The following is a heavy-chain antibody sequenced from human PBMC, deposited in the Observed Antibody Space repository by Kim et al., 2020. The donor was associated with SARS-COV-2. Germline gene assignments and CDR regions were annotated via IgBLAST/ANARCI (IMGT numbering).Heavy chain of an antibody. J-gene: IGHJ6*02. Sequence: KSRVTISVDTSKNQFSLKLSSVTAADTAVYYCARSLAARLLFYYYYGMDVWGQGTTVTVSS. D-gene: IGHD6-6*01. V-gene: IGHV4-34*01. CDR3: ARSLAARLLFYYYYGMDV.